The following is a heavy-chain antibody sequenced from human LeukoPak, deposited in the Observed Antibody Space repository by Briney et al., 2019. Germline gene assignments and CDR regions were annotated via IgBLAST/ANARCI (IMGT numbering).Heavy chain of an antibody. V-gene: IGHV1-8*03. D-gene: IGHD2-2*01. J-gene: IGHJ6*03. Sequence: ASVKVSCKASGYTFTIYDINWVRQATGQGLEWMGWMNPNSGNTGYAQKFQGRVTITRNTSISTAYMELSSLRSEDTAVYFCARRDIVVVPAAFLYYYYYMDVWGKGTTVTVSS. CDR2: MNPNSGNT. CDR1: GYTFTIYD. CDR3: ARRDIVVVPAAFLYYYYYMDV.